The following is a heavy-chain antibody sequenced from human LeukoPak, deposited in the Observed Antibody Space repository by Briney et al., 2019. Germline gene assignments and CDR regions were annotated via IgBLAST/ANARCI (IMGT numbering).Heavy chain of an antibody. V-gene: IGHV4-59*01. D-gene: IGHD2-15*01. CDR1: GGSISSYY. CDR2: IYYSGST. CDR3: ARDPRVGYFDL. Sequence: PSETLSLTCTVSGGSISSYYWSWIRQPPGKGLEWIGYIYYSGSTNYNPSLKSRVTISVDTSKNQFSLKLSSVTAADTAVYYCARDPRVGYFDLWGRGTLVTVSS. J-gene: IGHJ2*01.